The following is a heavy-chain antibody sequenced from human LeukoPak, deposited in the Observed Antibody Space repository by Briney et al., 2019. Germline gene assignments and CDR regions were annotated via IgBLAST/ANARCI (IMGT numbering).Heavy chain of an antibody. CDR3: ARDRGRNSFDY. V-gene: IGHV3-74*01. D-gene: IGHD1-14*01. J-gene: IGHJ4*02. CDR1: GFTFSSYW. CDR2: INSDGSST. Sequence: GGSLRLSCAASGFTFSSYWMHWVRQAPGKGLVWVSRINSDGSSTSYADSVKGRFTISRDNSKNTLYLQMNSLRAEDTALYYCARDRGRNSFDYWGQGTLVSVSS.